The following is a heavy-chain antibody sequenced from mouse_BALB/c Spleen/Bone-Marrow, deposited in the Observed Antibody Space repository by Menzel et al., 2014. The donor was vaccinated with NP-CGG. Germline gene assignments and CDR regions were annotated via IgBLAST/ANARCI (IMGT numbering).Heavy chain of an antibody. V-gene: IGHV5-12-2*01. Sequence: EVQGVESGGGLVQPGGSLKLSCAASGFTFSSYTMSWVRQTPEKRLEWVAYISNGGGSTYYPDTVKGRFTISRDNAKNTLYLQMSSLKSEDTAMYYCARGGYYFDYRGQGTTLTVSS. CDR2: ISNGGGST. CDR1: GFTFSSYT. J-gene: IGHJ2*01. CDR3: ARGGYYFDY.